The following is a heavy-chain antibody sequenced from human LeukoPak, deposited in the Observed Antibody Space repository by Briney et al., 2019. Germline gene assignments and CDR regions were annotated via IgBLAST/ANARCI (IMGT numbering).Heavy chain of an antibody. V-gene: IGHV3-30*04. J-gene: IGHJ4*02. CDR1: GFTFSSYA. CDR2: ISYDGSNK. D-gene: IGHD3-3*01. Sequence: GGSLRLSCAASGFTFSSYAMHWVRQAPGKGLEWVAVISYDGSNKYYADSVKGRFTISRDNSKNTLYLQMNSLRAEDTAVYYCAKNGVLATIFVGYYFDYWGQGTLVTVSS. CDR3: AKNGVLATIFVGYYFDY.